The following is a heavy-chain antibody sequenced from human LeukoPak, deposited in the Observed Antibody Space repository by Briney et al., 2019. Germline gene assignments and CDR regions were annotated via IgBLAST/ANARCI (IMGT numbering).Heavy chain of an antibody. CDR1: GGSISSSSYY. CDR2: IYYSGST. Sequence: SETLSLTCTVSGGSISSSSYYWGWIRQPPGKGLEWIGSIYYSGSTYYNPSLKSRVTISVDTSKNQFSLKLSSVTAADTAVYYCAREILYCSGGSCYSGWFDPWGQGTLVTVSS. J-gene: IGHJ5*02. CDR3: AREILYCSGGSCYSGWFDP. D-gene: IGHD2-15*01. V-gene: IGHV4-39*07.